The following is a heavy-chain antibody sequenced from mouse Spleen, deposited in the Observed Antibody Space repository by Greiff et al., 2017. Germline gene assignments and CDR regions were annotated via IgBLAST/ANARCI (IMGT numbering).Heavy chain of an antibody. CDR1: GYSFTGYY. V-gene: IGHV1-42*01. CDR3: ARRRDYYGSSYGYFDV. Sequence: VQLQQSGPELVKPGASVKISCKASGYSFTGYYMNWVKQSPEKSLEWIGEINPSTGGTTYNQKFKAMATLTVDKSSSTAYMQLKSLTSEDSAVYYCARRRDYYGSSYGYFDVWGAGTTVTVSS. J-gene: IGHJ1*01. D-gene: IGHD1-1*01. CDR2: INPSTGGT.